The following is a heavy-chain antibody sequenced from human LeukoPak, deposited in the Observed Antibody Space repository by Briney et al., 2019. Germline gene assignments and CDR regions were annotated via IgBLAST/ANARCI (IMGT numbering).Heavy chain of an antibody. J-gene: IGHJ4*02. Sequence: SQTLSLTCAISGDTVSNYNVAWNWIRQSPSRGLEWLGRTYYRSKWVTEYALSLRSRITISPDTSMNQFSLQLDSVTPEDTAVYYCARDLYRIVVVPHYFDYWGQGTLVTVSS. CDR1: GDTVSNYNVA. D-gene: IGHD3-22*01. CDR2: TYYRSKWVT. CDR3: ARDLYRIVVVPHYFDY. V-gene: IGHV6-1*01.